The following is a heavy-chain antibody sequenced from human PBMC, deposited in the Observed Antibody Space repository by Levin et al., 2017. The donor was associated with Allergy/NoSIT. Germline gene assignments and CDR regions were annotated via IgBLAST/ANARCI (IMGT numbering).Heavy chain of an antibody. J-gene: IGHJ6*02. CDR2: INWDDDK. D-gene: IGHD6-6*01. Sequence: QTLSLTCTFSGFSLSTSGMSVSWIRQPPGKALVWLGVINWDDDKYYSTSVKTRLTISKDTSKNQVVLTMTNMDPVDTATYYCSREYYSPSSRHYYGMDVWGQGTTVTVSS. V-gene: IGHV2-70*01. CDR3: SREYYSPSSRHYYGMDV. CDR1: GFSLSTSGMS.